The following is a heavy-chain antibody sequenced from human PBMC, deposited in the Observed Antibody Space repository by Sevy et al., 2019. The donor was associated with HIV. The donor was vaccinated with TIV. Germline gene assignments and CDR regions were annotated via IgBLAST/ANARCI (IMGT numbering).Heavy chain of an antibody. Sequence: SETPSLTCAVSGGSSSGYYWAWIRQSPGKGLEWIGEISHRGSTKYNPSLKSRVSISVDTSKDQISLRLTSLTAADTVVYYCARGGIMATTEYGMDVWGQGTTVTVSS. J-gene: IGHJ6*02. V-gene: IGHV4-34*01. D-gene: IGHD1-1*01. CDR3: ARGGIMATTEYGMDV. CDR1: GGSSSGYY. CDR2: ISHRGST.